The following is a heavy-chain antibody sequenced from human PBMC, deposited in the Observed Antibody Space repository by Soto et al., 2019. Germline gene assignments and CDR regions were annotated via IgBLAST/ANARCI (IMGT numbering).Heavy chain of an antibody. CDR2: INPNSGGT. D-gene: IGHD2-2*01. CDR1: GYTFTGYY. Sequence: GASVKVCCKASGYTFTGYYMHWVRQAPGQGLEWMGWINPNSGGTNYAQKFQGWVTMTRDTSISTAYMELSRLRSDDTAVYYCARDGGYCSSTSCAWSYYYYYGMDVWGQGTTVTVSS. J-gene: IGHJ6*02. CDR3: ARDGGYCSSTSCAWSYYYYYGMDV. V-gene: IGHV1-2*04.